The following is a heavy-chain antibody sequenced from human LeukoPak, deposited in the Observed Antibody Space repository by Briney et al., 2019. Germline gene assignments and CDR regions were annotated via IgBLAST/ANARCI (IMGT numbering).Heavy chain of an antibody. CDR3: ARVVGDYFDY. CDR1: WYSISSGYY. D-gene: IGHD1-26*01. CDR2: IHHSGST. Sequence: SETLPLTCALSWYSISSGYYWAWIRQPPGKGLEGVGRIHHSGSTYYNPSLKSRVTISVDTSKNQFSLKLSSVTAADTAVYYCARVVGDYFDYWGQGTLVTVSS. J-gene: IGHJ4*02. V-gene: IGHV4-38-2*01.